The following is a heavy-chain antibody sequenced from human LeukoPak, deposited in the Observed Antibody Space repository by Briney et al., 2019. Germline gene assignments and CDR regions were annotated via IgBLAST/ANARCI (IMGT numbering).Heavy chain of an antibody. D-gene: IGHD1-26*01. CDR1: GFTFSSYS. Sequence: GGSLRLSCAASGFTFSSYSVNWVRQAPGKGLEWVSSISSSSSYIYYADSVKGRFTISRDNAKNSLYLQMNSLRAEDTAVYYCARDDVDGNAERGGFDYWGQGTLVTVSS. CDR3: ARDDVDGNAERGGFDY. V-gene: IGHV3-21*01. CDR2: ISSSSSYI. J-gene: IGHJ4*02.